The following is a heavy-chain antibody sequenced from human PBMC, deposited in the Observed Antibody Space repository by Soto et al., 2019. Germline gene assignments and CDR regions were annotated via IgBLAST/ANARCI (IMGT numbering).Heavy chain of an antibody. V-gene: IGHV4-39*01. D-gene: IGHD1-26*01. CDR3: ARRGLVGATAFDY. CDR2: IYYSGST. CDR1: GGSISSSRSY. J-gene: IGHJ4*02. Sequence: QLQLQESGPGLVKPSETLSLTCTVSGGSISSSRSYWGWIRQPPGKGLECIGSIYYSGSTYYSPSLRSRVTISVDTSKNPFSLKLSSVPAADTAVYYCARRGLVGATAFDYWGQGTLVTVSS.